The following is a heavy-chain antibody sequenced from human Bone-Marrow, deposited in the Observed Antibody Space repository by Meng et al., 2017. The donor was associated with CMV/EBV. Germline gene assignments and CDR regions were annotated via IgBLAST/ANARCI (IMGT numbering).Heavy chain of an antibody. D-gene: IGHD2-2*01. V-gene: IGHV4-61*01. CDR2: IYYSRST. J-gene: IGHJ4*02. CDR3: ARSLLSGIVGVPAADY. CDR1: GGSVSSGSYY. Sequence: SETLSLTCTVDGGSVSSGSYYWSWIRQPPGQGLEWIGYIYYSRSTNYNPSLKSRVTISVDTSKNQFSLKLSSVTAADTAVYYCARSLLSGIVGVPAADYWGQGTLVTVSS.